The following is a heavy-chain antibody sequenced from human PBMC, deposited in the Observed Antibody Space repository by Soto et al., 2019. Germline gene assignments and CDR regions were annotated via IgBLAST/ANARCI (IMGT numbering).Heavy chain of an antibody. Sequence: EVQLVESGGGLIQPGGSLRLSCAASGFAVSSKYMTWVRQAPGKGLEWVSVIYGGGTTYYAVSVKGRFTIARATSKHPLFLQMNSLIAEDTSVYSCVQPPGSPGFDFWGQGTLVTVSS. J-gene: IGHJ4*02. CDR1: GFAVSSKY. V-gene: IGHV3-53*01. CDR3: VQPPGSPGFDF. CDR2: IYGGGTT. D-gene: IGHD5-12*01.